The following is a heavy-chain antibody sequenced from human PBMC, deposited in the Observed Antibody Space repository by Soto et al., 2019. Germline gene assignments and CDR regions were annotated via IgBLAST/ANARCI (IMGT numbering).Heavy chain of an antibody. CDR2: IYYSGST. Sequence: PSETLSLTCTVSCGSISSSSYYWGWIRQPPGKGLEWIGSIYYSGSTYYNPSLKSRVTISVDTSKNQFSLTLSSVTAADTAVYYCARQGQQLVLDYYSYCGMVVWGQGTTVTGSS. CDR1: CGSISSSSYY. V-gene: IGHV4-39*01. J-gene: IGHJ6*02. CDR3: ARQGQQLVLDYYSYCGMVV. D-gene: IGHD6-13*01.